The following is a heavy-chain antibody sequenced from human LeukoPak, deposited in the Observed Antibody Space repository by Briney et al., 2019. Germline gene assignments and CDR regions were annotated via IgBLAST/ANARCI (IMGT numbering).Heavy chain of an antibody. CDR2: TYYRSKWYN. CDR1: GDSVSSNSAA. J-gene: IGHJ4*02. Sequence: SQTLSLTCALSGDSVSSNSAAWNWIRQSPSRGLEWLGRTYYRSKWYNDYAVSVKSRITINPYTSKNQFSLQLNPVTPEDTAVYYCARAVVAVAGILLDYWGQGTLVTVSS. CDR3: ARAVVAVAGILLDY. D-gene: IGHD6-19*01. V-gene: IGHV6-1*01.